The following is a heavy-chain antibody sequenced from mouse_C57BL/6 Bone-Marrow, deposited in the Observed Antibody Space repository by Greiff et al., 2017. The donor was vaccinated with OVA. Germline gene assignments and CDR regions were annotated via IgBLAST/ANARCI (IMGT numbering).Heavy chain of an antibody. CDR3: ARQYLYFDY. D-gene: IGHD5-1*01. CDR1: GYTFTSYG. CDR2: IYPRSGNT. J-gene: IGHJ2*01. Sequence: VKLVESGAELARPGASVKLSCKASGYTFTSYGISWVKQRTGQGLEWIGEIYPRSGNTYYNEKFKGKATLTADKSSSTAYMELRSLTSEDSAVYFCARQYLYFDYWGQGTTLTVSS. V-gene: IGHV1-81*01.